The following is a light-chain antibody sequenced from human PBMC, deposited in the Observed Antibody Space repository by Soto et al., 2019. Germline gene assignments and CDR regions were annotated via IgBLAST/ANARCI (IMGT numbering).Light chain of an antibody. CDR1: QSVSSSY. J-gene: IGKJ2*01. V-gene: IGKV3-20*01. CDR2: GAS. CDR3: QQYYSSPNT. Sequence: EIVLTQSPGTLSLSPGERATLSCRASQSVSSSYLAWYQQKPGQAPRLLIYGASSRATGIPDRFSGSGSGTDFSLTISRLEPDDFAVYYWQQYYSSPNTFGQGTKLEIK.